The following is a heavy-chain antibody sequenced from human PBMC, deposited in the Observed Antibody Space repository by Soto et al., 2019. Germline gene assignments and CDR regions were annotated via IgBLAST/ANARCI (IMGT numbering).Heavy chain of an antibody. J-gene: IGHJ4*02. CDR2: ISYDGSNK. V-gene: IGHV3-30-3*01. CDR1: GFTFSSYA. Sequence: GGSLRLSCAASGFTFSSYAMHWVRQAPGKGLEWVAVISYDGSNKYYADSVKGRFTISRDNSKNTLYLQMNSLRAEDTAVYYCARDEYYYDSSGLPSVLDYWGQGTLVTVSS. CDR3: ARDEYYYDSSGLPSVLDY. D-gene: IGHD3-22*01.